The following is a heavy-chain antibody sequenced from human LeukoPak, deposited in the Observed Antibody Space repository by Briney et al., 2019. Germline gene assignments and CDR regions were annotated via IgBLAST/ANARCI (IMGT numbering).Heavy chain of an antibody. Sequence: PGGSLRLSCATSGFTIGKSDMAWVRQAPGKGLEWVSIVYTGGRTFHADSVKGRFSISRDNSKNTLYLQMDSLRGEDTAVYYCAKDFRIGYSAHFDYWGQGALVTVSS. D-gene: IGHD2-21*01. CDR1: GFTIGKSD. CDR3: AKDFRIGYSAHFDY. J-gene: IGHJ4*02. V-gene: IGHV3-53*01. CDR2: VYTGGRT.